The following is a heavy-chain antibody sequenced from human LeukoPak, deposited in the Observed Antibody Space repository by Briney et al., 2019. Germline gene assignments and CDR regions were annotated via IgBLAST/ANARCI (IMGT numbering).Heavy chain of an antibody. V-gene: IGHV3-53*01. Sequence: PGGPLRLSCAASGFTVSSNYMSWVRQAPGKGLEWVSVIYSGGSTYYADSVKGRFTISRDNSKNTLYLQMNSLRAEDTAVYYCARGLYSNTYYFDYWGQGTLVTVSS. CDR2: IYSGGST. D-gene: IGHD4-11*01. CDR1: GFTVSSNY. J-gene: IGHJ4*02. CDR3: ARGLYSNTYYFDY.